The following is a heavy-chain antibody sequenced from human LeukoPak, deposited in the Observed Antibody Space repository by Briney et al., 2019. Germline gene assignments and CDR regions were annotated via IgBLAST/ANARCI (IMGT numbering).Heavy chain of an antibody. J-gene: IGHJ5*02. CDR1: GGSFSGYY. V-gene: IGHV4-34*01. D-gene: IGHD3-16*01. Sequence: SETLSLTCAVYGGSFSGYYWSWIRQPPGKGLEWIGEINHSGSTNYNPSLKSRVTISVDTSKNQFSLKLSSVTAADTAVYYCARTSVSGRYSFNRFDPWGQGTLVTVSS. CDR3: ARTSVSGRYSFNRFDP. CDR2: INHSGST.